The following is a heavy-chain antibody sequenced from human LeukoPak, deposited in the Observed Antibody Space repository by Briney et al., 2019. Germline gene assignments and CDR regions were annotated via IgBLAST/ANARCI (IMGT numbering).Heavy chain of an antibody. V-gene: IGHV3-48*03. CDR3: ARLLYSTDI. J-gene: IGHJ1*01. Sequence: QPGGSLRLSCAASGFTFSTYEMNCVRQAPGKGLEWVSYISSSGSTKHYADSVKGRFTISRDNAKNSLYLQMNSLRAEDTAVYYCARLLYSTDIWGQGTLVTVSS. D-gene: IGHD6-13*01. CDR1: GFTFSTYE. CDR2: ISSSGSTK.